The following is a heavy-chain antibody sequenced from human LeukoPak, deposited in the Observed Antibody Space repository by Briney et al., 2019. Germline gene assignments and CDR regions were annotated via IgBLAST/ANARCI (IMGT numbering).Heavy chain of an antibody. CDR1: GFTFSSYS. D-gene: IGHD3-22*01. CDR2: ISSSSSYI. Sequence: GGSLRLSCAASGFTFSSYSMNWVRQAPGKGLEWVSSISSSSSYIYYADSVKGRFTISRDNAKNSLYLQMNSLRTEDTAVYYCGGKVVIRPPRDYMDVWGKGTTVTVSS. V-gene: IGHV3-21*01. J-gene: IGHJ6*03. CDR3: GGKVVIRPPRDYMDV.